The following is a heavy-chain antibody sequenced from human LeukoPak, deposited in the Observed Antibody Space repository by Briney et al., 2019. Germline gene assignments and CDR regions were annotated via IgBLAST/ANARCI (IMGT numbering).Heavy chain of an antibody. D-gene: IGHD2-15*01. V-gene: IGHV4-34*01. Sequence: PSETLSLTCAVYGGSFSGYYWSWIRQPPGKGLEWIGEINHSGSTNYNPSLKSRVTISVDTSKNQFSLKLSSVTAADTAVYYCARHNWVGAAGNWGQGTLVTVSS. CDR3: ARHNWVGAAGN. J-gene: IGHJ4*02. CDR1: GGSFSGYY. CDR2: INHSGST.